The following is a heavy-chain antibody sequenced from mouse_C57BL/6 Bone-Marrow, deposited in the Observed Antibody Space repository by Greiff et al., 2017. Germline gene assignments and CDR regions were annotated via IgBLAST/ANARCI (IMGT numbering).Heavy chain of an antibody. CDR1: GYTFTSYW. V-gene: IGHV1-64*01. J-gene: IGHJ1*03. D-gene: IGHD1-1*01. CDR2: IHPNSGST. Sequence: QVQLQQPGAELVKPGASVKLSCKASGYTFTSYWMHWVKQRPGQGLEWIGMIHPNSGSTNYNEKFKSKATLTVDKSSSTAYMQLSSLTSEDSAVYYCARGDYYGSVWYFDVWGTGTTVTVSS. CDR3: ARGDYYGSVWYFDV.